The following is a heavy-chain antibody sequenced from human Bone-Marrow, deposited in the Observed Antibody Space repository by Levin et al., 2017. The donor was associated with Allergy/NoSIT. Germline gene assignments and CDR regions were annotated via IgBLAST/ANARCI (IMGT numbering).Heavy chain of an antibody. Sequence: GGSLRLSCTASGFTFGDYAMSWFRQAPGKGLEWVGFIRSKAYGGTTEYAASVKGRFTISRDDSKSIAYLQMNSLKTEDTAVYYCTRDIAISGYSYGSNVAALDYWGQGTLVTVSS. J-gene: IGHJ4*02. D-gene: IGHD5-18*01. CDR3: TRDIAISGYSYGSNVAALDY. CDR2: IRSKAYGGTT. V-gene: IGHV3-49*03. CDR1: GFTFGDYA.